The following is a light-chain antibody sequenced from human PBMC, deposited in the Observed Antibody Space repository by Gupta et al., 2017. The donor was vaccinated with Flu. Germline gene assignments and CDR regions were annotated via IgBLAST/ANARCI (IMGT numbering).Light chain of an antibody. CDR1: NSDVGDYNY. CDR3: SSYTSSSTLYV. CDR2: EVS. V-gene: IGLV2-14*01. Sequence: QSALTQPASVSGSPGQSITIPCTGTNSDVGDYNYVSWYLQHPGKAPKLMLYEVSNRPSGVSNRFSGSKSGNTASLTISGLQAEDEADDYCSSYTSSSTLYVFGTGTKVTVL. J-gene: IGLJ1*01.